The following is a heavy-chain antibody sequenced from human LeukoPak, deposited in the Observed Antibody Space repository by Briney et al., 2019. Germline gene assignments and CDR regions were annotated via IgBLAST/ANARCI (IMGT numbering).Heavy chain of an antibody. CDR2: ISWDGGTT. CDR1: GFTFSSYA. Sequence: GGSLRLSCAAFGFTFSSYAMSWVRQAPGKGLEWVSLISWDGGTTYYADSVRGRFTIFRDNSKNSLYLQMNSLRTEDTALYYCAKEGSTAAGYYFDYWGQGTLVTVSS. D-gene: IGHD5/OR15-5a*01. J-gene: IGHJ4*02. V-gene: IGHV3-43*01. CDR3: AKEGSTAAGYYFDY.